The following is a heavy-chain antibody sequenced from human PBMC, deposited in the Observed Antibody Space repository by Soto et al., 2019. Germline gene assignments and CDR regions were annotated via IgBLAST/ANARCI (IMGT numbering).Heavy chain of an antibody. CDR2: IYPGDSDA. J-gene: IGHJ5*02. D-gene: IGHD5-18*01. CDR3: ARRAYNYADGLQDCFDP. Sequence: GESLKISCKGSGYNFGSYWIVWVRQMPGKGLEWMGIIYPGDSDARYSPSFQGQVTFSADKSISTAYLQWSSLKASDTAMYYCARRAYNYADGLQDCFDPWGQGTLVTVSS. V-gene: IGHV5-51*01. CDR1: GYNFGSYW.